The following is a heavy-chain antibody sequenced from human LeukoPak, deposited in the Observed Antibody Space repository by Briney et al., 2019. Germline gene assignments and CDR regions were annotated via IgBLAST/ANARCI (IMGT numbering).Heavy chain of an antibody. D-gene: IGHD3-16*01. V-gene: IGHV3-7*01. Sequence: PGESLRLSCIGSGMNNYWMTWVRQAPGKGLESVANINKDGSEKYYLDSGKGRITISRDNIKNSVFLQINSLRAEDTGIYYCATDLNWVSHWGQGTLVTVSS. CDR1: GMNNYW. J-gene: IGHJ4*02. CDR2: INKDGSEK. CDR3: ATDLNWVSH.